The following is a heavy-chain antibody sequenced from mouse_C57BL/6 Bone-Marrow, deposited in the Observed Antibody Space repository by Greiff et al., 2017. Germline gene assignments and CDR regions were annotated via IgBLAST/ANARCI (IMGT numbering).Heavy chain of an antibody. J-gene: IGHJ4*01. Sequence: EVKLVESGGGLVQPGGSMKLSCAASGFTFSDAWMDWVRQSPDKGLEWVAEIRNKANNHATYYAESVKGRFTISRDDSKSSVYLQMNSLRAEVTVIYSCTMRLLHAMDYWGPGTSVTVSS. D-gene: IGHD2-3*01. V-gene: IGHV6-6*01. CDR1: GFTFSDAW. CDR3: TMRLLHAMDY. CDR2: IRNKANNHAT.